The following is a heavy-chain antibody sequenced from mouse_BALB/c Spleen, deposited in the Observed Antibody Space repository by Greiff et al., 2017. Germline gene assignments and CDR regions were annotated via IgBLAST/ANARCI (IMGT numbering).Heavy chain of an antibody. V-gene: IGHV14-3*02. J-gene: IGHJ3*01. CDR3: ARWYYDYGAGFAY. CDR1: GFNIKDTY. Sequence: DVQLQESGAELVKPGASVKLSCTASGFNIKDTYMHWVKQRPEQGLEWIGRIDPANGNTKYDPKFQGKATITADTSSNTAYLQLSSLTSEDTAVYYCARWYYDYGAGFAYWGQGTLVTVSA. CDR2: IDPANGNT. D-gene: IGHD2-4*01.